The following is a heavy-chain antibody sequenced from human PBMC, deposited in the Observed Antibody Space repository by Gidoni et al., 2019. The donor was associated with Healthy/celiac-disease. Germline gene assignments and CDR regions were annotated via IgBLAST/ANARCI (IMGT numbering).Heavy chain of an antibody. CDR2: ISYDGSNK. Sequence: QVQLVESGDGVVQPGRSVRLSCAASGFAFSSSGMHWVRQAPGKGLEWVAVISYDGSNKYYADSVKGRLTISRDKSKNTLYLQMNSLRAEDTAVYYCAKVQYYYGSGSYYNFFDYWGQGTLVTVSS. CDR1: GFAFSSSG. V-gene: IGHV3-30*18. D-gene: IGHD3-10*01. CDR3: AKVQYYYGSGSYYNFFDY. J-gene: IGHJ4*02.